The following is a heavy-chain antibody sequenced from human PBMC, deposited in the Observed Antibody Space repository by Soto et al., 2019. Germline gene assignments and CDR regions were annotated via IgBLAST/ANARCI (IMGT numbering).Heavy chain of an antibody. CDR2: ISSDGSQK. V-gene: IGHV3-30*19. J-gene: IGHJ4*02. CDR3: ARDIAVAPGD. CDR1: GFTFRTYG. D-gene: IGHD6-19*01. Sequence: PGGSLRLSCAASGFTFRTYGMHWVRQAPGKGLEWVAAISSDGSQKYYADSVKGRFTISRDNSKNTLYLQMNSLRAEDTAVYYCARDIAVAPGDWGQGTLVTVSS.